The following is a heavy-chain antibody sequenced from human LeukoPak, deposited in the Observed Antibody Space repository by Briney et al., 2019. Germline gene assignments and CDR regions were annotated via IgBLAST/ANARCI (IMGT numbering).Heavy chain of an antibody. CDR2: INHSGST. Sequence: SETLSLTCAVYGGSFSGYYWNWIRQPPGKGLEWIGEINHSGSTNYNPSLKSRVTISVDKSKNQFSLKLSSVTAADTAVYYCARRRSCSGGSCYRPAYFDYWGQGTLVTVSS. V-gene: IGHV4-34*01. J-gene: IGHJ4*02. CDR1: GGSFSGYY. CDR3: ARRRSCSGGSCYRPAYFDY. D-gene: IGHD2-15*01.